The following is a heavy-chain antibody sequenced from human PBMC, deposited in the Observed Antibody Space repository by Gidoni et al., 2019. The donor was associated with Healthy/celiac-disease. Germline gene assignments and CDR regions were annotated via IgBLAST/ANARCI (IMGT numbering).Heavy chain of an antibody. J-gene: IGHJ4*02. CDR3: ARGGTYYDFWSGYPGYFDY. CDR2: ISSSSSYT. V-gene: IGHV3-11*06. CDR1: GFTFSAYY. Sequence: QVQLVESGGGLVKPGGSLRLSCAASGFTFSAYYMSWIRQAPGKGLEWVSYISSSSSYTNYADSVKGRFTISRDNANNSLYLQMNSLRAEDTAVYYCARGGTYYDFWSGYPGYFDYWGQGTLVTVSS. D-gene: IGHD3-3*01.